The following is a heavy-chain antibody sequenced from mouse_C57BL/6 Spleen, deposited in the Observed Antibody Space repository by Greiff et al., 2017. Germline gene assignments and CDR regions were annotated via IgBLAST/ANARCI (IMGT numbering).Heavy chain of an antibody. D-gene: IGHD2-3*01. J-gene: IGHJ4*01. CDR1: GYTFTDYN. V-gene: IGHV1-22*01. CDR3: ARAMDDGYYHIRYYAMDY. Sequence: EVQLQQSGPELVKPGASVKMSCKASGYTFTDYNMHWVKQSHGKSLEWIGYINPNNGGTSYNQKFKGKATLTVNKSSSTAYMELRSLTSEDSAVYYCARAMDDGYYHIRYYAMDYWGQGTSVTVSS. CDR2: INPNNGGT.